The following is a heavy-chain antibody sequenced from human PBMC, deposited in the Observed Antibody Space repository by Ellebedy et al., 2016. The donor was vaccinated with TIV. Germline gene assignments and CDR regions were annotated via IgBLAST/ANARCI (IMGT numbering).Heavy chain of an antibody. CDR1: GFTFTSSA. CDR3: AAQYYYDSSGYYDDAFDI. D-gene: IGHD3-22*01. CDR2: IVVGSGNT. Sequence: AASVKVSCKASGFTFTSSAMQWVRQARGQRFEWIGWIVVGSGNTNYAQKFQERVTITRDMSTSTAYMELSGLRSEDTAVYYCAAQYYYDSSGYYDDAFDIWGQGTMVTVSS. J-gene: IGHJ3*02. V-gene: IGHV1-58*02.